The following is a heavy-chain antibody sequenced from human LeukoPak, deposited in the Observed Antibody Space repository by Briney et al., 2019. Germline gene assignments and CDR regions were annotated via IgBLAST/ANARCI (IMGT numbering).Heavy chain of an antibody. CDR2: IKQDGSEK. V-gene: IGHV3-7*01. Sequence: GESLRLSCAASGFTFANYWMSWVRQAPGKGLEWVANIKQDGSEKRYVDYVKGRFTVSRENAKNSLSLEISSLRAEDTAVYYCARDGRDGQNDFWGQGTLVTVSS. CDR1: GFTFANYW. CDR3: ARDGRDGQNDF. J-gene: IGHJ4*02. D-gene: IGHD5-24*01.